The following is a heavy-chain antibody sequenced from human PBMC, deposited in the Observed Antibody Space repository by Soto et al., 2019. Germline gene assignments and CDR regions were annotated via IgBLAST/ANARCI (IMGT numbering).Heavy chain of an antibody. J-gene: IGHJ6*02. D-gene: IGHD6-13*01. CDR2: IKSKTDGGTT. Sequence: GGSLRVSCAASGFNFSNAGRNWVRQAPGKGLEWVGRIKSKTDGGTTDYAAPVKGRFTISRDDSKNTLYLQMNSLKTEDTAVYYCSKEYSSSWEEYYYYGMDVWGQGTTVTVSS. CDR1: GFNFSNAG. CDR3: SKEYSSSWEEYYYYGMDV. V-gene: IGHV3-15*07.